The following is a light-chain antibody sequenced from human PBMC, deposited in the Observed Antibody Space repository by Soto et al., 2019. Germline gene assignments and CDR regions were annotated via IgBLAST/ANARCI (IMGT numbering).Light chain of an antibody. CDR3: QQYNSYPYT. J-gene: IGKJ2*01. CDR2: KAS. CDR1: QSISSW. Sequence: DIPMTQSPSTLSASVGDRVTITCWASQSISSWLAWYQQKPGKAPKLLIYKASSLESGVPSRFSGSGSGTEFTLTISSLQPDDFATYYCQQYNSYPYTFGQGTKLEIK. V-gene: IGKV1-5*03.